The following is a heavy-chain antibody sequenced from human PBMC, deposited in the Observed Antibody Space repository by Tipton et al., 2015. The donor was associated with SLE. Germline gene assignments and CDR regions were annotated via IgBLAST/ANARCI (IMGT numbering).Heavy chain of an antibody. V-gene: IGHV3-30*02. D-gene: IGHD6-19*01. CDR1: GFTFSSYG. CDR2: IRYDGSNK. CDR3: AREGRAVGGFFDY. Sequence: SLRLSCAASGFTFSSYGMHWVRQAPGKGLEWVAFIRYDGSNKYYADSVKGRFTISRDNAKNSLYLQMNSLRAEDTAVYYCAREGRAVGGFFDYWGQGTLVTVSS. J-gene: IGHJ4*02.